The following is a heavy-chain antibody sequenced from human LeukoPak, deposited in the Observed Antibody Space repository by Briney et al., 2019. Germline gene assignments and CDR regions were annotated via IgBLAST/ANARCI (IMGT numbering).Heavy chain of an antibody. D-gene: IGHD3-10*01. CDR1: GGSFSGYY. CDR3: ARRVVRGPRGGYFDY. CDR2: INHSGST. V-gene: IGHV4-34*01. J-gene: IGHJ4*02. Sequence: PSETLSLTCAVYGGSFSGYYWSWIRQPPGKGLEWIGEINHSGSTNYNSSLKSRVTISVDTSKNQFSLKLSSVTAADTAVYYCARRVVRGPRGGYFDYWGQGTLVTVSS.